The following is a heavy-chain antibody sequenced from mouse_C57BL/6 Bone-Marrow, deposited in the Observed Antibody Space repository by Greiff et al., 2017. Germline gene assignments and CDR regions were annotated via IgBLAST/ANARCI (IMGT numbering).Heavy chain of an antibody. J-gene: IGHJ3*01. CDR2: IDPENGDT. V-gene: IGHV14-4*01. CDR3: TKGTTVG. Sequence: VQLQQSGAELVRPGASVTLSCTASGFNIKDDYMHWVKQRPEQGLEWIGWIDPENGDTEYASKFQGKATITADTSSNTAYLQLSSLTSEDTAVYYCTKGTTVGRGQGTLVTVSA. CDR1: GFNIKDDY. D-gene: IGHD1-1*01.